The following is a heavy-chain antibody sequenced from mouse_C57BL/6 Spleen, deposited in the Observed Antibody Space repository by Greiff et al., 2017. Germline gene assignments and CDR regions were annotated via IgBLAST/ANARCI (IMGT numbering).Heavy chain of an antibody. CDR1: GYTFTSYW. CDR2: IDPSDSYT. V-gene: IGHV1-69*01. Sequence: QFQLQQPGAELVMPGASVKLSCKASGYTFTSYWMHWVKQRPGQGLEWIGEIDPSDSYTNYNQKFKGKSTLTVDKSSSTAYMQLSSLTSEDSAVYYCARERGIYYGSSHWYFDVWGTGTTVTVSS. D-gene: IGHD1-1*01. CDR3: ARERGIYYGSSHWYFDV. J-gene: IGHJ1*03.